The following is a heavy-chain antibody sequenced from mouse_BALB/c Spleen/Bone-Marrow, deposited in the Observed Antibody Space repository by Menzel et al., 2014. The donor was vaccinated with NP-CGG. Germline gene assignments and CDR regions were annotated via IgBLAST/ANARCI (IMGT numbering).Heavy chain of an antibody. V-gene: IGHV5-9-2*01. J-gene: IGHJ3*01. CDR3: ARHAYYDQTEVSFVY. CDR1: GFTFSNYG. D-gene: IGHD2-4*01. CDR2: TGGGGSYT. Sequence: EVMLVESGGGLVKSGGSLKLSCAASGFTFSNYGMSWVRQTPEKRLEWVATTGGGGSYTFYSDSVKGRFTISRDNAKNNLYLQLSSLRSEDTALYYCARHAYYDQTEVSFVYWGQGTLVTVSA.